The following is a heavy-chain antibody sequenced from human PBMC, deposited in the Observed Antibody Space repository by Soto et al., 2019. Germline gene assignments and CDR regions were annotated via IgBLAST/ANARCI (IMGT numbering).Heavy chain of an antibody. CDR2: ISEDGGST. CDR1: GFTFDDYA. J-gene: IGHJ4*02. Sequence: GGSLRLSCAASGFTFDDYAMPWVRQAPGKGLEWVSLISEDGGSTFSADSVKGRFTISRDNSKNSLYLQMNMLRTEDTALSYCAKDIGGSYFFDYWGQGTLVTVSS. V-gene: IGHV3-43*02. D-gene: IGHD1-26*01. CDR3: AKDIGGSYFFDY.